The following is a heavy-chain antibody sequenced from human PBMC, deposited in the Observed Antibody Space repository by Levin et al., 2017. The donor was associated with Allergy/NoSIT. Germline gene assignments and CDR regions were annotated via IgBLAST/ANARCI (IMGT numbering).Heavy chain of an antibody. CDR1: GYTFTSYA. J-gene: IGHJ4*02. V-gene: IGHV1-3*01. CDR2: INAGNGNT. CDR3: ARDSLESSPGDPPLPGDY. D-gene: IGHD4-17*01. Sequence: GASVKVSCKASGYTFTSYAMHWVRQAPGQRLEWMGWINAGNGNTKYSQKFQGRVTITRDTSASTAYMELSSLRSEDTAVYYCARDSLESSPGDPPLPGDYWGQGTLVTVSS.